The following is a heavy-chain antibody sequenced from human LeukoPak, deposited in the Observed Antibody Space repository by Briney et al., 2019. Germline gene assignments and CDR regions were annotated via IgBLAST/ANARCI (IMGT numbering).Heavy chain of an antibody. CDR2: IWYDGSNK. CDR1: GFTFSSYG. J-gene: IGHJ4*02. V-gene: IGHV3-33*01. D-gene: IGHD1-26*01. Sequence: PGGSLRLSCAAFGFTFSSYGMHWVRQAPGKGLEWVTVIWYDGSNKFYADSVKGRFTISRDNSKKTSYLQMQSLRAEDTAVYYCARDRGDWEGLDYWGQGTLVTVSS. CDR3: ARDRGDWEGLDY.